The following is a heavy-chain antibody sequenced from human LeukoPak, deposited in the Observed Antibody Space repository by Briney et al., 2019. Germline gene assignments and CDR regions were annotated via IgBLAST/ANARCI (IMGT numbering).Heavy chain of an antibody. D-gene: IGHD6-13*01. CDR2: ISTGSSYV. CDR3: AGTAAGTDY. Sequence: PVGSLRLSCVASRFTFSTYSMNWVRPAPRKGLEWVSSISTGSSYVYYADSVKGRFTISRDNAKNSLYLQMNSLRVEVTAVYYCAGTAAGTDYWGQGTLVTVSS. V-gene: IGHV3-21*01. CDR1: RFTFSTYS. J-gene: IGHJ4*02.